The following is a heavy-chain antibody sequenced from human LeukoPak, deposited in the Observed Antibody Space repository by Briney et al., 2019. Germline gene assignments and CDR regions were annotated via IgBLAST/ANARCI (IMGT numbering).Heavy chain of an antibody. CDR3: ARGVRSEIDP. CDR2: IYYSGST. V-gene: IGHV4-59*01. D-gene: IGHD3-10*01. CDR1: GGSISSYY. J-gene: IGHJ5*02. Sequence: SETLSLTCTVSGGSISSYYWSWIRQPPGKGLEWIGYIYYSGSTNYNPSLKSRVTVSVDTSKNQFSLKLSSVTAADTAVYYCARGVRSEIDPWGQGTLVTVSS.